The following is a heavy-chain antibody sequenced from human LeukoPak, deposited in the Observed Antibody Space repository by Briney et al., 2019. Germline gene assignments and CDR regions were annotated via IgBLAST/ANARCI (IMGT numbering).Heavy chain of an antibody. Sequence: GESLKISCKGSGYSFTSYWIGWVRQMPGKGLEWMGIIYPGDSDTRYSPSFQGQVTISADKSISTAYLQWSSLKASDTAMCFCARRDRSGYSYFDHWGQGTLVSVSS. V-gene: IGHV5-51*01. D-gene: IGHD3-22*01. CDR2: IYPGDSDT. CDR3: ARRDRSGYSYFDH. J-gene: IGHJ4*02. CDR1: GYSFTSYW.